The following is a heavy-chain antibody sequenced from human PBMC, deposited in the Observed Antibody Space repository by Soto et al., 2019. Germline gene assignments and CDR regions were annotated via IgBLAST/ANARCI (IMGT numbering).Heavy chain of an antibody. J-gene: IGHJ4*02. CDR3: ARVRFLEWLFDY. CDR1: GGSISSYY. Sequence: PSETLSLTSPVAGGSISSYYWSWIRQPPGKGLEWIGYIYYSGSTNYNPSLKSRVTISVDTSKNQFSLKLSSVTAADTAVYYCARVRFLEWLFDYWGQGTLVTVSS. D-gene: IGHD3-3*01. V-gene: IGHV4-59*01. CDR2: IYYSGST.